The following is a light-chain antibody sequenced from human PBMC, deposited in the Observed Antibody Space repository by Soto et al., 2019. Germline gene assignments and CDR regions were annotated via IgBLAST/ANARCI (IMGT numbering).Light chain of an antibody. CDR1: SSDVGGYNF. J-gene: IGLJ2*01. CDR2: DVS. Sequence: QSVLTQPRSVSGSPGQSVTISCTGTSSDVGGYNFVSWYQQHPGKAPKFMIYDVSKRPSGVPDRFSGSKSGNTASLTISGLQAEDEADYYCCSYAGSSTVLFGGGTKLTAL. V-gene: IGLV2-11*01. CDR3: CSYAGSSTVL.